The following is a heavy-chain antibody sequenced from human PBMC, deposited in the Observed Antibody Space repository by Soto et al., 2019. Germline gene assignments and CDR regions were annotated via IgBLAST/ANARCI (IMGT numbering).Heavy chain of an antibody. D-gene: IGHD3-22*01. V-gene: IGHV4-39*01. CDR2: IYYSGST. CDR3: ARLRSGGWFDP. CDR1: GGSISSSSYY. Sequence: QLQLQESGPGLVKPSETLSLTCTVSGGSISSSSYYWGWIRQPPGKGLEWIGSIYYSGSTYYNPSLKRRVTISVDTSKNQCSLKLSSGTAADTAVYYWARLRSGGWFDPWGQGTLVTVSS. J-gene: IGHJ5*02.